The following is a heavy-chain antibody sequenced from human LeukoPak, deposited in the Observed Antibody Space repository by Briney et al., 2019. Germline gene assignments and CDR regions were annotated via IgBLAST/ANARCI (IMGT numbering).Heavy chain of an antibody. CDR1: GESLSGRY. V-gene: IGHV4-34*01. CDR2: INHRGIG. J-gene: IGHJ6*03. D-gene: IGHD5/OR15-5a*01. Sequence: SETLSLTCAVFGESLSGRYWTWIRQPPGKGLEWIGEINHRGIGNYNPYLKSRGTISGDPSNNRFSLTLASVTATVTAVYFCSRGRPMPGLSVSRYYYNYYMDFWVNGTTVTVSS. CDR3: SRGRPMPGLSVSRYYYNYYMDF.